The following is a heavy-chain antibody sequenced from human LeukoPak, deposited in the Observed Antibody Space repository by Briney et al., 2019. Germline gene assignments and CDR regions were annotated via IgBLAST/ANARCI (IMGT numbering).Heavy chain of an antibody. CDR3: ARTTYYDILTGYSNDAFDI. CDR2: INHSGST. Sequence: SETLSLTCAVYGGSFSGYYWSWIRQPPGKGLEWIGEINHSGSTNYNPSLKSRVTISVDTSKNQFSLKLSSVTAADTAVYYCARTTYYDILTGYSNDAFDIWGQGTMVTVSS. J-gene: IGHJ3*02. D-gene: IGHD3-9*01. V-gene: IGHV4-34*01. CDR1: GGSFSGYY.